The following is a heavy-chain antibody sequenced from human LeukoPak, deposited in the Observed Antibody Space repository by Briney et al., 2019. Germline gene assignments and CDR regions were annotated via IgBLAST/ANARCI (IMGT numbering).Heavy chain of an antibody. CDR1: GGSISSGDYY. CDR2: IYYSGST. D-gene: IGHD3-10*01. CDR3: ARDVTMVRGVIGSGMDV. J-gene: IGHJ6*02. V-gene: IGHV4-30-4*01. Sequence: PSETLSLTCTVSGGSISSGDYYWSWIRQPPGKGLEWIGYIYYSGSTYYNPSLKSRVTISVDTSKNQFSLKLSSVTAADTAVYYCARDVTMVRGVIGSGMDVWGQGTTVTVSS.